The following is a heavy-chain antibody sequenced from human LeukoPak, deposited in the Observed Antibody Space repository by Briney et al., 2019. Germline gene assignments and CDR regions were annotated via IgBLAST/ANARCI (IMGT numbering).Heavy chain of an antibody. CDR1: GFTFSEYT. Sequence: GGSLRLSCAASGFTFSEYTMHWVRQTPGKGLEWVSLITWDGGSTFYADSVKGRFTISRDNSKNSLSLQMNSLTTEDTALYRCATERLRYFHYWGQGTLVTVSS. CDR3: ATERLRYFHY. J-gene: IGHJ4*02. V-gene: IGHV3-43*01. CDR2: ITWDGGST.